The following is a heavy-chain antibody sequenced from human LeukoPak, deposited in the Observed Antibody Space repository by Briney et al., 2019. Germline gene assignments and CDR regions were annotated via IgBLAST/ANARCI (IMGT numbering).Heavy chain of an antibody. CDR1: GGSISSGSYY. J-gene: IGHJ4*02. V-gene: IGHV4-61*02. CDR3: ARTPTYLFDPGSYFDY. Sequence: PSETLSLTCTVSGGSISSGSYYWSWIRQPAGKGLEWIGRIYTSGSTNYNPSLKSRVTISVDTSKNQFSLKLSSVTAADTAVYYCARTPTYLFDPGSYFDYWGQGTLVTVSS. CDR2: IYTSGST. D-gene: IGHD2-15*01.